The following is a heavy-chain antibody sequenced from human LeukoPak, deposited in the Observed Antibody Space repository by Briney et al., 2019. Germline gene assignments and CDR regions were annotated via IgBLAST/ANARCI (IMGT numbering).Heavy chain of an antibody. D-gene: IGHD6-13*01. J-gene: IGHJ4*02. V-gene: IGHV3-48*03. Sequence: PGGSLRLSCAASGFTFSSYEMNWVRQAPGKGLEWVSYISSSGSTIYYADSVKGRFTISRDNAKNSLYLQMNSLRAEDTAVYYCAKDPRVIAAAGTSVYWGQGTLVTVSS. CDR1: GFTFSSYE. CDR2: ISSSGSTI. CDR3: AKDPRVIAAAGTSVY.